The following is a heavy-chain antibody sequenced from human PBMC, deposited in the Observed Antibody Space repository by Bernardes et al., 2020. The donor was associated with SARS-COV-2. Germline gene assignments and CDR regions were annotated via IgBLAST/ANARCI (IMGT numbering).Heavy chain of an antibody. CDR2: IWYDGSDK. CDR3: ARAGLFTMAAATYYYGMDV. V-gene: IGHV3-33*01. Sequence: GGSLRLSCAASGFTFSSYGMHWVRQAPGKGLEWVAVIWYDGSDKYYADSVKGRFTISRDNSKNTLYLQMNSLRAEDTAVYYCARAGLFTMAAATYYYGMDVWGQGTTVTVSS. CDR1: GFTFSSYG. D-gene: IGHD6-13*01. J-gene: IGHJ6*02.